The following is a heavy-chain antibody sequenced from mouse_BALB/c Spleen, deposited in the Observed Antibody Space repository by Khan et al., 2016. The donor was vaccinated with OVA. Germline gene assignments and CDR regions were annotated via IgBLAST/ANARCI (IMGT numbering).Heavy chain of an antibody. CDR2: IWAGGST. CDR3: ARDTTATPY. V-gene: IGHV2-9*02. J-gene: IGHJ3*01. D-gene: IGHD1-2*01. Sequence: QMQLEESGPGLVAPSQSLSITCTVSGFSLTSYGVHWVRQPPGKGLEWLGIIWAGGSTTYNSALMSRLSISKDNSKSQVFLKRNSRQTDDTAMYYSARDTTATPYWGQGTLVTVSA. CDR1: GFSLTSYG.